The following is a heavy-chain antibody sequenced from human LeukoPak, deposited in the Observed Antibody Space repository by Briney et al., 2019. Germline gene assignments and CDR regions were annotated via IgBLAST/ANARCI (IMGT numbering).Heavy chain of an antibody. CDR3: ARGYGDPRKTYYYYGMDV. CDR2: INHSGST. V-gene: IGHV4-34*01. D-gene: IGHD4-17*01. Sequence: SETLSLTCAVYGGSFSGYYWSWIRQPPGKGLEWIGEINHSGSTNYNPSLKSPVTISVDTRKNQFSLKLSSVPAADTAVYYCARGYGDPRKTYYYYGMDVWGQGTTVTVSS. CDR1: GGSFSGYY. J-gene: IGHJ6*02.